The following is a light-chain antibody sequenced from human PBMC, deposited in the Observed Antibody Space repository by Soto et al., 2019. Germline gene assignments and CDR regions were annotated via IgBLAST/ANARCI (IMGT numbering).Light chain of an antibody. CDR3: QQYYSTPYT. J-gene: IGKJ2*01. CDR2: WAS. CDR1: QSVLYSSNNRNH. Sequence: DIVMTQSPDSLAVSLGERATINCKSSQSVLYSSNNRNHLAWYQQTPGQPPKLIIYWASTRESGVPDRFSGSGSGTDFTLTISSLQAEDVAVYYCQQYYSTPYTFGQGTKLEIK. V-gene: IGKV4-1*01.